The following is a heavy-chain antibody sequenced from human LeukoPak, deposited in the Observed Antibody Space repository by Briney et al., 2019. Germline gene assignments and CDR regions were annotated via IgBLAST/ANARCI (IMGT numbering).Heavy chain of an antibody. Sequence: SVKVSCKASGGTFSSYAISWVRQAPGQGLEWMGGIIPIFGTANYAQKLQGRVTMTTDTSTSTAYMELRSLRSDDTAVYYCARGIAAAGTISNFDYWGQGTLVTVSS. CDR1: GGTFSSYA. J-gene: IGHJ4*02. CDR3: ARGIAAAGTISNFDY. D-gene: IGHD6-13*01. CDR2: IIPIFGTA. V-gene: IGHV1-69*05.